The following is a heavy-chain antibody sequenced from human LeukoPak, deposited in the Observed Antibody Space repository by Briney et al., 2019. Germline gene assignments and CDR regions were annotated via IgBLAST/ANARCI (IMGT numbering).Heavy chain of an antibody. D-gene: IGHD3-3*01. CDR2: ISAASWGI. CDR3: AKGVQSLRFLEWTNHRASYYFDY. J-gene: IGHJ4*02. Sequence: GGSLRLSCAASGFTFSTYSMTWVRQAPGKGLGCLSHISAASWGIKYADCVKGRFTISRDNSKNTLYVQMNSLRAEDTAVYYCAKGVQSLRFLEWTNHRASYYFDYWGQGTMVTVSS. V-gene: IGHV3-23*01. CDR1: GFTFSTYS.